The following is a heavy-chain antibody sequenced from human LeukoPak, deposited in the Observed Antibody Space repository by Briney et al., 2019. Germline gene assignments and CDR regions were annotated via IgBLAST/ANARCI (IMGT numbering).Heavy chain of an antibody. Sequence: SETLSLTCTVAGGSINSYYWSWIRQPPGKGLEWIGYIHYSGNNNYNPSLKSRVTISIDMYKKQFSLKLSSVTAADTAVYYCARLWGYCSSTSCYGASYFDSWGQGTLVTVSS. CDR1: GGSINSYY. CDR3: ARLWGYCSSTSCYGASYFDS. J-gene: IGHJ5*01. V-gene: IGHV4-59*01. CDR2: IHYSGNN. D-gene: IGHD2-2*01.